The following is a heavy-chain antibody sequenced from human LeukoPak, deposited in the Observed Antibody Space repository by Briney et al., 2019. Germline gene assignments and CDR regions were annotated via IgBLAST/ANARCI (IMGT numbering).Heavy chain of an antibody. CDR3: ARAADIVAILFDY. Sequence: PSETLSLTCTVSGGSISSHYWSWIRQPPGKGLEWIGYIYYSGSTNYNPSLKSRVTISVDTSKNQFSLKLSSVTAADTAVYYCARAADIVAILFDYWGQGTLVTVSS. D-gene: IGHD5-12*01. J-gene: IGHJ4*02. CDR2: IYYSGST. CDR1: GGSISSHY. V-gene: IGHV4-59*11.